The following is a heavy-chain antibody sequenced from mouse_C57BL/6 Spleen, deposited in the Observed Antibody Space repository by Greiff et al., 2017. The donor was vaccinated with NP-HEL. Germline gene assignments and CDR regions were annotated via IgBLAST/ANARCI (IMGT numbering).Heavy chain of an antibody. CDR2: ISSGGSYT. CDR3: ARQGSPITTVVAYYFDY. J-gene: IGHJ2*01. D-gene: IGHD1-1*01. Sequence: EVMLVESGGDLVKPGGSLKLSCAASGFTFSSYGMSWVRQTPDKRLEWVATISSGGSYTYYPDSVKGRFTISRDNAKNTLYLQMSSLKSEDTAMYYCARQGSPITTVVAYYFDYWGQGTTLTVSS. CDR1: GFTFSSYG. V-gene: IGHV5-6*01.